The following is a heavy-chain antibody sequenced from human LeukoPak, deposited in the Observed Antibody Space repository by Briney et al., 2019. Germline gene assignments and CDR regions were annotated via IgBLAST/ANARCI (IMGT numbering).Heavy chain of an antibody. CDR1: GFTFNSYW. Sequence: GGSLRLSCAASGFTFNSYWMNLARQAPGKGLEWVASINHNGNVNYYVDSVKGRFTISRDNAKNSLDLQMNSLRVEDTAFYYCAKDNRRHYTSGPNPDSLHWGQGALVTVSS. J-gene: IGHJ4*02. D-gene: IGHD6-19*01. CDR2: INHNGNVN. V-gene: IGHV3-7*03. CDR3: AKDNRRHYTSGPNPDSLH.